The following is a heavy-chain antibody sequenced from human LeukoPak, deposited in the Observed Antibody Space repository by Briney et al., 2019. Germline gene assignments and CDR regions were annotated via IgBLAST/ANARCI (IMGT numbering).Heavy chain of an antibody. J-gene: IGHJ4*02. CDR1: GFTFSSYE. Sequence: GGSLRLSCAASGFTFSSYEMNWVRQAPGKGLEWVSYISSSGSTIYYADSVKGRFTISRDNAKNSLYLQMNSLRAEDTAVYYCARGGIAAAGTPPPFDYWGQGTLVTVSS. V-gene: IGHV3-48*03. CDR3: ARGGIAAAGTPPPFDY. D-gene: IGHD6-13*01. CDR2: ISSSGSTI.